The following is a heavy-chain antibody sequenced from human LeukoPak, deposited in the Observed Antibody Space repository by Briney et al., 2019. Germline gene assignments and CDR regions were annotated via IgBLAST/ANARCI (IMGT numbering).Heavy chain of an antibody. Sequence: SETLSLTCTVSGGSISSGGYYWSWIRQHPGKGLEWIGYIYYSGSTYYNPSLKSRVTISVDTSKNQFSLKLSSVTAADTAVYYCARAAYSSSNNWFDPWGQGTLVTVSS. D-gene: IGHD6-6*01. CDR1: GGSISSGGYY. V-gene: IGHV4-31*03. CDR3: ARAAYSSSNNWFDP. CDR2: IYYSGST. J-gene: IGHJ5*02.